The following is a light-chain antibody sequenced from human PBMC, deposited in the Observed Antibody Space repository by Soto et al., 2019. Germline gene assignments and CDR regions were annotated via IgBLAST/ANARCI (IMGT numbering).Light chain of an antibody. J-gene: IGLJ2*01. CDR2: YDR. V-gene: IGLV3-21*04. CDR1: NIGSKS. Sequence: SYELTQPPSVSLAPGKTATITCGGDNIGSKSVHWYQQKPGQAPILVIYYDRDRPSGIPERFSGSNSGNTATLTITRVEAGDEADYYCQLWDWSSDQVIFGGGTKVTVL. CDR3: QLWDWSSDQVI.